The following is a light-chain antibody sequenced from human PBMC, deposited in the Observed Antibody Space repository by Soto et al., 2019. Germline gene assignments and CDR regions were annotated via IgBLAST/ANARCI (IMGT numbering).Light chain of an antibody. CDR1: QSISSY. Sequence: DIQMTQSPSSLSASLGDRVTIACRASQSISSYLNWYQQKPGKAPKLLIYAASSLQSGVPSRFSGSGSGTDFTLTISSLQPEDFATYYCQQSYSTLQTFGQGTKVDIK. CDR3: QQSYSTLQT. V-gene: IGKV1-39*01. CDR2: AAS. J-gene: IGKJ1*01.